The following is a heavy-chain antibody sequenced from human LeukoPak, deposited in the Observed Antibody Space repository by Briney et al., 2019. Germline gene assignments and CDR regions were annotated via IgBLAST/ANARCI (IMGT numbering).Heavy chain of an antibody. CDR2: INPNSGAT. CDR1: GYTFTDYY. J-gene: IGHJ4*02. Sequence: ASVKVSFKASGYTFTDYYMHWVRQAPGQGLEWMGWINPNSGATLYAQKFQGRVTMTRDTSINTAYMELSSLRSDDTAVYYCTRAKRVIFDYWGQGTLVTVSS. CDR3: TRAKRVIFDY. D-gene: IGHD1-1*01. V-gene: IGHV1-2*02.